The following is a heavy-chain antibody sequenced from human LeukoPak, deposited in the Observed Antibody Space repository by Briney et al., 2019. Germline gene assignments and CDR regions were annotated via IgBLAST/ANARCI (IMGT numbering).Heavy chain of an antibody. Sequence: GGSLRLSCAASGFTFSTYTMNWVRQAPGKGLEWVSNIGTSSTTIYYADSVKGRFTISRDNAKNSLYLQMNSLRADDTAVYYCARFAAGGSYYYYMDVWGKGTTVTVSS. V-gene: IGHV3-48*01. CDR3: ARFAAGGSYYYYMDV. CDR2: IGTSSTTI. CDR1: GFTFSTYT. D-gene: IGHD6-25*01. J-gene: IGHJ6*03.